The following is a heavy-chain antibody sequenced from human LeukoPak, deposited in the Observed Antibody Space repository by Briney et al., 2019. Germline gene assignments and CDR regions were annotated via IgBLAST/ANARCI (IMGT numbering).Heavy chain of an antibody. CDR1: GFTFSSYS. Sequence: PGGSLRLSCAASGFTFSSYSMNWVRQAPGKGLEWVSYISSSSSYIYYADSVKGRFTISRDNAKNSLYLQMNSLRAEDTAVYYCASQETRYFDWLPQDAFDIWGQGTMVTVSS. V-gene: IGHV3-21*01. CDR3: ASQETRYFDWLPQDAFDI. D-gene: IGHD3-9*01. J-gene: IGHJ3*02. CDR2: ISSSSSYI.